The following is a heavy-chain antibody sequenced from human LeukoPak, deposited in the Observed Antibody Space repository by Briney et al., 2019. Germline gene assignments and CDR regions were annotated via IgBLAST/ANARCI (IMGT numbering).Heavy chain of an antibody. CDR2: INPNSGGT. J-gene: IGHJ6*03. Sequence: PVASVKVSCKASGYTFSGYYIHWVRQAPGQGLEWMGWINPNSGGTNYAQKFQGRVTMTRDTSISTAYMELSRLRSDDTAVYYCARAIFRSSYYYYYMDVWGKGTTVTISS. V-gene: IGHV1-2*02. CDR3: ARAIFRSSYYYYYMDV. CDR1: GYTFSGYY. D-gene: IGHD1-26*01.